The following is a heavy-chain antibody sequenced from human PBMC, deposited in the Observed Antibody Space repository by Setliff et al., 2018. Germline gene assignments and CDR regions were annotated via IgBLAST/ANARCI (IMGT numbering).Heavy chain of an antibody. CDR1: GGPITRTTTC. J-gene: IGHJ4*02. CDR2: TYDSGST. Sequence: SETLSLTCTVSGGPITRTTTCWGWVRQPPGKGLEWIGSTYDSGSTYYNPSLNSRVTISEDTSKNQFSLKLTSVTAADAAVYYCASAAVTSGARADYFDNWGRGTLVTVSS. CDR3: ASAAVTSGARADYFDN. D-gene: IGHD4-17*01. V-gene: IGHV4-39*07.